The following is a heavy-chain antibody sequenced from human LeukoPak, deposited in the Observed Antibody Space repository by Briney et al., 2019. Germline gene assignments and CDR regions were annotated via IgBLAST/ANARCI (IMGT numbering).Heavy chain of an antibody. CDR3: ATSPADKVDY. Sequence: GASVKVSRKTSGYTFTTYYVHWVRQAPGQGLEWMGWIDPRSGGTKYAPKFQDRVTMTRDTSTSTAYMELSRLRFDDTAMYYCATSPADKVDYSGQGARFTVSS. V-gene: IGHV1-2*02. CDR2: IDPRSGGT. J-gene: IGHJ4*02. CDR1: GYTFTTYY. D-gene: IGHD2-2*01.